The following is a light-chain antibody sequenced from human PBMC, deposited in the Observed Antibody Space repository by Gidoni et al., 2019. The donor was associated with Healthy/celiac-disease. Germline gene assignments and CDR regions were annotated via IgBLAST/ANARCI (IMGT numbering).Light chain of an antibody. V-gene: IGLV1-47*01. CDR3: AAWDDSLSGPV. J-gene: IGLJ3*02. Sequence: QSVLTQPPSASGTPGHRVTIACSGSSSNIGSNYVYRYQQLPGTAPKLLIYRNNQRPSGVPDRFSGTKSGTSASLAISGLRSEDEADYYCAAWDDSLSGPVFGGGTKLTVL. CDR1: SSNIGSNY. CDR2: RNN.